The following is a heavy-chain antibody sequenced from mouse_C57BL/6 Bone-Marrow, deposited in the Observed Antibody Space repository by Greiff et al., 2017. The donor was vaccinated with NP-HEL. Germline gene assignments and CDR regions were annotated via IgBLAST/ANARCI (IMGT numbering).Heavy chain of an antibody. CDR2: IYPRSGNT. J-gene: IGHJ4*01. CDR1: GYTFTSYG. D-gene: IGHD1-1*01. Sequence: VQGVESGAELARPGASVKLSCKASGYTFTSYGISWVKQRTGQGLEWIGEIYPRSGNTYYNEKFKGKATLTADKSSSTAYMELRSLTSEDSAVYFCARSSLFGYYAMDYWGQGTSVTVAS. CDR3: ARSSLFGYYAMDY. V-gene: IGHV1-81*01.